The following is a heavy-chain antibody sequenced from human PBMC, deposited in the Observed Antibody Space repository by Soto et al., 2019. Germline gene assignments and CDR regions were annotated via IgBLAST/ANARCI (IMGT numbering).Heavy chain of an antibody. D-gene: IGHD2-2*01. Sequence: PGGSLRLSCAASGFTFSSYGMHWVRQAPGKGLEWVAVIWYDGSNKYYADSVKGRFTISRDNSKNTLYLQMNSLRAEDTAVYYCARDTGASPYYYYYYGMDVWGQGTTVTVSS. J-gene: IGHJ6*02. CDR1: GFTFSSYG. CDR3: ARDTGASPYYYYYYGMDV. CDR2: IWYDGSNK. V-gene: IGHV3-33*01.